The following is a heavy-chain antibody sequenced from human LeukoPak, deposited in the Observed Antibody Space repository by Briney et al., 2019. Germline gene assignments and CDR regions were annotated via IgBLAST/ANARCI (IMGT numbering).Heavy chain of an antibody. Sequence: PGGSLRLSCAASGFTFSSHAMHWVRQAPGKGLEWVAVISYDGRNKYHADSVTGRFTISRDNLKNTLYLQMNSLRAEDTAVYYCARDITGSWSIDYWGQGTLITVSS. J-gene: IGHJ4*02. D-gene: IGHD6-13*01. CDR2: ISYDGRNK. V-gene: IGHV3-30-3*01. CDR1: GFTFSSHA. CDR3: ARDITGSWSIDY.